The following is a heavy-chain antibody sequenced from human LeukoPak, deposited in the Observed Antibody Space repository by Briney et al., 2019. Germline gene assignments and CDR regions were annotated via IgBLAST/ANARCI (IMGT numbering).Heavy chain of an antibody. J-gene: IGHJ5*02. D-gene: IGHD5-12*01. V-gene: IGHV3-74*01. Sequence: GGSLRLSCEVSGFSFRTYWMHWVRQAPGKGLVWVSRINSDGSIAYYADSVKGRFTISRDNAKNTLYLQMNSLRDEDTAVYYCARGYDIYPLGWWFDPRGQGTRVTVSS. CDR1: GFSFRTYW. CDR2: INSDGSIA. CDR3: ARGYDIYPLGWWFDP.